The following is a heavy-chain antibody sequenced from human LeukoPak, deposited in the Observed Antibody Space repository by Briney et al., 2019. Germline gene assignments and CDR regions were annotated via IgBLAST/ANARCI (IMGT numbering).Heavy chain of an antibody. CDR2: ISSSSSYI. D-gene: IGHD3-22*01. J-gene: IGHJ4*02. CDR3: ARVYYDSSGCFDY. V-gene: IGHV3-21*01. CDR1: GFTFSSYS. Sequence: GGSLRLSCAASGFTFSSYSMNWVRQAPGKGPEWVSSISSSSSYIYYADSVKGRFTISRDNAKNSLYLQMNSLRAEDTAVYYCARVYYDSSGCFDYWGQGTLVTVSS.